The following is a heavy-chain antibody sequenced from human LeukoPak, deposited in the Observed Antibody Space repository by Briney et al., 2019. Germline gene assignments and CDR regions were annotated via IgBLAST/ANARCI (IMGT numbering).Heavy chain of an antibody. V-gene: IGHV1-69*05. CDR3: ARGGTLVVTPHYYYYYYMDV. CDR1: GGTFSSYA. Sequence: SVKVSCKASGGTFSSYAISWVRQAPGQGLEWIGGIIPIFGTANYAQKFQGRVTITTDESTSTAYMELSSLRSEDTAVYYCARGGTLVVTPHYYYYYYMDVWGKGTTVTVSS. J-gene: IGHJ6*03. CDR2: IIPIFGTA. D-gene: IGHD4-23*01.